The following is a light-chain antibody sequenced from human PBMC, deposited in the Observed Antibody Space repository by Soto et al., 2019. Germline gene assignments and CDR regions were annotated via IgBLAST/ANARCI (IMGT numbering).Light chain of an antibody. CDR2: RTS. Sequence: EIVMTQSPATLSVSPGERATLSCRASQSISSNLAWYQQKPGQAPRLLMFRTSSRATGFPARFSGSGSGTEFNPTISSLQHEDFGVYYCQQYNNWPRATFGGGTKV. CDR3: QQYNNWPRAT. J-gene: IGKJ4*01. CDR1: QSISSN. V-gene: IGKV3-15*01.